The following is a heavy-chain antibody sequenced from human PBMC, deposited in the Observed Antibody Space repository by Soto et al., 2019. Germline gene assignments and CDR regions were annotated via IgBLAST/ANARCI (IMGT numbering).Heavy chain of an antibody. D-gene: IGHD2-2*02. CDR2: ISYDGSNK. Sequence: PGGSLRLSCAASGFTFSSYGMHWVRQAPGKGLEWVAVISYDGSNKYYADSVKGRFTISRDNSKNTLYLQMNSLRAEDTAVYYCARDYAGGPAAILRVSGLDYWGQGTLVTVSS. V-gene: IGHV3-30*03. J-gene: IGHJ4*02. CDR1: GFTFSSYG. CDR3: ARDYAGGPAAILRVSGLDY.